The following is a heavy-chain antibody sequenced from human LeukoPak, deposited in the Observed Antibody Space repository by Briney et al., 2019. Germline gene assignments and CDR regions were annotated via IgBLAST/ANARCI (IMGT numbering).Heavy chain of an antibody. J-gene: IGHJ4*02. CDR1: GYTFTDYY. V-gene: IGHV1-2*02. CDR2: INPNSGGR. CDR3: ASSLISAAGTSFDS. D-gene: IGHD6-13*01. Sequence: VASGKVSCKASGYTFTDYYMHWVRQAPGQGLEWMGWINPNSGGRNYAQKFQGRVTLTRDTSISTAYMELSSLRSDDTAVYYCASSLISAAGTSFDSWGQGTLVTVCS.